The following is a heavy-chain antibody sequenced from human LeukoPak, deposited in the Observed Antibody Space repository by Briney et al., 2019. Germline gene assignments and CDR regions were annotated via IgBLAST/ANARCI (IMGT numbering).Heavy chain of an antibody. CDR1: GLIFSGSW. V-gene: IGHV3-7*01. CDR2: INPYGTQT. CDR3: ARYSGSYSRWLDP. Sequence: PGGSLRLSCAASGLIFSGSWMNWVRQAPGKGLEWVANINPYGTQTDYVDSVKGRFIISRDNAKNSVFLQMNNLGVEDTAAYYCARYSGSYSRWLDPWGQGTLVIVSS. J-gene: IGHJ5*02. D-gene: IGHD1-26*01.